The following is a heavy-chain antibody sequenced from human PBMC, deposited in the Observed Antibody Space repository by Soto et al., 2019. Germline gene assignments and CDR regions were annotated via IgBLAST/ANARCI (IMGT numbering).Heavy chain of an antibody. CDR2: IYYSGST. V-gene: IGHV4-59*01. D-gene: IGHD6-6*01. CDR1: GGSISDFY. J-gene: IGHJ4*02. CDR3: ARVGGLAARTFDY. Sequence: SETLSLTCTVSGGSISDFYWSWIRQPPGKGLEWIGYIYYSGSTNYNPSLKSRVTISVDTSKNQFSLNLRSMSPADTAVYYCARVGGLAARTFDYWGPGTLVT.